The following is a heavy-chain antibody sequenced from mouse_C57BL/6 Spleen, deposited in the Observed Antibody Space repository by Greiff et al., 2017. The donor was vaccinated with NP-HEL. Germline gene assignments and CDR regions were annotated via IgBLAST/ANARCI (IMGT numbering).Heavy chain of an antibody. Sequence: DVQLVESGEGLVKPGGSLKLSCAASGFTFSSYAMSWVRQTPEKRLEWVAYISSGGDYIYYADTVKGRFTISRDNARNTLYLQMSSLKSEDTAMYYCTRGGTTVVAYWYFDVWGTGTTVTVSS. D-gene: IGHD1-1*01. CDR3: TRGGTTVVAYWYFDV. CDR2: ISSGGDYI. CDR1: GFTFSSYA. J-gene: IGHJ1*03. V-gene: IGHV5-9-1*02.